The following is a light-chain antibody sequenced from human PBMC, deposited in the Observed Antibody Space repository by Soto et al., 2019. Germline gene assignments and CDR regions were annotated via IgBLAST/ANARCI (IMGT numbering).Light chain of an antibody. CDR1: QSVSRY. Sequence: EIALTQSPGTLSLSPGQGATLSCRASQSVSRYLAWYQQKPGQAPRLLIYDASNRATGIPARFSGSGSGTDFTLTISSLEPEDFAVYYCQQRSNWQGATFGGGTKVDIK. V-gene: IGKV3-11*01. CDR3: QQRSNWQGAT. J-gene: IGKJ4*01. CDR2: DAS.